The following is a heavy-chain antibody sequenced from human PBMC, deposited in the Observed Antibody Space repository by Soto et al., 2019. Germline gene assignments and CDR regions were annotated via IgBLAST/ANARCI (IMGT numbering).Heavy chain of an antibody. D-gene: IGHD3-9*01. Sequence: EVHLLESGGGLVQPGGSLRLSCVASGFTFSAYAMSWVRQAPGKGLQSVSAIRDSGDYTYYADSVKGRFTILRHNSKSTLFLQMDSLNDDDTALYYCVKPSHEMLTGYSPFDHWGQGTLVTVSS. CDR2: IRDSGDYT. V-gene: IGHV3-23*01. J-gene: IGHJ4*02. CDR1: GFTFSAYA. CDR3: VKPSHEMLTGYSPFDH.